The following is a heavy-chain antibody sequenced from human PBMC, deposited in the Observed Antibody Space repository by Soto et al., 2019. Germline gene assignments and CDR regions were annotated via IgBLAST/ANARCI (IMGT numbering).Heavy chain of an antibody. V-gene: IGHV4-38-2*01. D-gene: IGHD1-26*01. Sequence: SETLSLTCAVSGFSISSGYYWGWIRQPPGKGLEWIGSMYYSGTTYYNPSLKSRVAISVDTSKNQFSLKLRSVTAADTAVYYCARAWYRDGYTGGYFDYWGQGTLVTVSS. CDR2: MYYSGTT. CDR3: ARAWYRDGYTGGYFDY. CDR1: GFSISSGYY. J-gene: IGHJ4*02.